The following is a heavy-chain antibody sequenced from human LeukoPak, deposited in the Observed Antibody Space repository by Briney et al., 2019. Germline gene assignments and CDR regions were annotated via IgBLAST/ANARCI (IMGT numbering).Heavy chain of an antibody. Sequence: SETLSLTCTVSGGSISSNKYYWGWIRQPPGKGLEWIGSIYYSGSTYYNPTLKSRVTIFVDTSKNQFSLKLSSVTAADTAVYYCARGRSGRLVDYWGQGTLVTVSS. J-gene: IGHJ4*02. CDR2: IYYSGST. CDR1: GGSISSNKYY. CDR3: ARGRSGRLVDY. D-gene: IGHD4-11*01. V-gene: IGHV4-39*01.